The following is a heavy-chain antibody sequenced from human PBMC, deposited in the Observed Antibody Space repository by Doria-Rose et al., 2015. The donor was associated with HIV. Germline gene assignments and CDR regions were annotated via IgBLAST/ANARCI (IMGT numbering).Heavy chain of an antibody. V-gene: IGHV4-59*08. CDR3: ASQTFYYMDV. CDR1: GDSINSYY. Sequence: QVQLQESGPGLVKPSETLSLTCTVSGDSINSYYWSWIRQPPGKGLEWMGYIHDIGGTNYNTSLKSRVTISAYTSKNQFSLTLSSLTAADTAVYYCASQTFYYMDVWGKGTTVTVSS. CDR2: IHDIGGT. J-gene: IGHJ6*03. D-gene: IGHD3-16*01.